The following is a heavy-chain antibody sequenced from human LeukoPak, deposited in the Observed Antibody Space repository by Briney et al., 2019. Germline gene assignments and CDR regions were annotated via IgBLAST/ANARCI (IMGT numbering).Heavy chain of an antibody. V-gene: IGHV4-59*01. CDR3: ARDSLGYNWFDP. J-gene: IGHJ5*02. D-gene: IGHD6-13*01. Sequence: SETLSLTCTVSGGSISSYYWSWIRQPPGKGLEWIGYSYYSGSTNYNPSLKSRVTISVDTSKNQFSLKLSSVTAADTAVYYCARDSLGYNWFDPWGQGTLVTVSS. CDR2: SYYSGST. CDR1: GGSISSYY.